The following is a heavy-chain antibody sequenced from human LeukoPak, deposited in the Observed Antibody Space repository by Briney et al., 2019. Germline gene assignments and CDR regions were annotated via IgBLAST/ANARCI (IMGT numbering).Heavy chain of an antibody. CDR3: ARGRYYYDSSGSVQSHDAFDI. CDR2: MNPKSGDT. CDR1: GYTFTNYD. V-gene: IGHV1-8*03. D-gene: IGHD3-22*01. J-gene: IGHJ3*02. Sequence: ASVKVSCKASGYTFTNYDINWVRQATGQGLEWMGWMNPKSGDTGYSQKFQGRVFITRNTSISTAYMELSSLRSEDTAVYYCARGRYYYDSSGSVQSHDAFDIWGQGTMVTVSS.